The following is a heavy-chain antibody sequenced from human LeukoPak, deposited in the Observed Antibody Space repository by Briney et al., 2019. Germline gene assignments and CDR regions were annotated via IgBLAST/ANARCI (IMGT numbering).Heavy chain of an antibody. V-gene: IGHV4-39*07. CDR2: IYYSGST. D-gene: IGHD2-15*01. Sequence: SETLSLTCTVSGGSISSSSYYWGWIRQPPGKGLEWIGSIYYSGSTYYNPSLKSRVTISVDTSKNQFSLKLSSVTAADTAVYYCARDVLYCSGGSCYSDWFDPWGQGTLVTVSS. J-gene: IGHJ5*02. CDR1: GGSISSSSYY. CDR3: ARDVLYCSGGSCYSDWFDP.